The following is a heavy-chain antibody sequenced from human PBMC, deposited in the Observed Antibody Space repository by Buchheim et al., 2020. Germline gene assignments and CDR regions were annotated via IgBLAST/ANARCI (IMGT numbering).Heavy chain of an antibody. CDR3: ARDLRASYYYGMDV. V-gene: IGHV3-30-3*01. J-gene: IGHJ6*02. Sequence: QVQLVESGGGVVQPGRSLRLSCAASGFTFSSYAIHWVRQAPGKGLEWVAVISYDGSNKYYADSVKGRFTISRDNSKNTLYLQMNSLRAEDTAVYYCARDLRASYYYGMDVWGQGTT. CDR2: ISYDGSNK. D-gene: IGHD5-24*01. CDR1: GFTFSSYA.